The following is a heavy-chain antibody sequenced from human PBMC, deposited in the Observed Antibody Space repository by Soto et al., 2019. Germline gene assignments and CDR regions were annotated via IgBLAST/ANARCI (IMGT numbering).Heavy chain of an antibody. CDR2: INPNSGGT. V-gene: IGHV1-2*02. D-gene: IGHD2-15*01. J-gene: IGHJ4*02. CDR1: GYTFTGYY. CDR3: ARDLAKGGGSAGFDY. Sequence: ASVKVSCKASGYTFTGYYIHWVRQAPGQGLEWMGWINPNSGGTKYPQKFQGRATMTRDTSIRTVYMSLTGLKSDDTAVYFCARDLAKGGGSAGFDYWGQGTLVTVSS.